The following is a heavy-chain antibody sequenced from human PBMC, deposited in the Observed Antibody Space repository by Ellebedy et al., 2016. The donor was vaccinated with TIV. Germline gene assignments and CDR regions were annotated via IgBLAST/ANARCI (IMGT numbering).Heavy chain of an antibody. D-gene: IGHD2-8*02. V-gene: IGHV3-7*01. CDR3: ASQCTAHSYGFDV. Sequence: GESLKISXPASGFTFNLYWMTWVRLAPGKGLDWVANIKQDGSEKYYVESVKGRFTISRDNTKNSLYLPMNSLRAEYTALYYCASQCTAHSYGFDVWGQGTGVTVSS. CDR1: GFTFNLYW. CDR2: IKQDGSEK. J-gene: IGHJ3*01.